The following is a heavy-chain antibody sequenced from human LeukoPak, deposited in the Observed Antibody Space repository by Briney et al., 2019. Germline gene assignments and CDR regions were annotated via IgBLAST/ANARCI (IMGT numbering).Heavy chain of an antibody. CDR2: TNPHSGVT. Sequence: GASVKVSCKASGYSFSYYYIHWVRQAPGQGLEWVGWTNPHSGVTKYAQKLQGRVTVTGDTTINTAYMELRSPRSDDTAVYYCARGGINNYFDTWGQGTLVTVSS. D-gene: IGHD3-16*01. CDR3: ARGGINNYFDT. V-gene: IGHV1-2*02. CDR1: GYSFSYYY. J-gene: IGHJ5*02.